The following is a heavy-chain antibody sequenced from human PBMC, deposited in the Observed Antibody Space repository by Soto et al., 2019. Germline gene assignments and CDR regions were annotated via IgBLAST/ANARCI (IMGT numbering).Heavy chain of an antibody. D-gene: IGHD2-2*01. Sequence: WGPQRLSCAASELTVSNLYMSWVSKAQGKGLEWVSIIYSGGDTYYADSVKGRFTISRDNSKNTLYLQMNSLRADDTAVYYCARDQDTTVWAVWVQGTLVIVS. CDR2: IYSGGDT. CDR1: ELTVSNLY. J-gene: IGHJ4*02. CDR3: ARDQDTTVWAV. V-gene: IGHV3-66*01.